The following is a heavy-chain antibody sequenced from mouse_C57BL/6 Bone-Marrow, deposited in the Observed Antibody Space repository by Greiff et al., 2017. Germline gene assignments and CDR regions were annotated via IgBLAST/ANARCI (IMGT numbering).Heavy chain of an antibody. D-gene: IGHD1-1*01. CDR1: GYTFTSYW. V-gene: IGHV1-59*01. CDR2: IDPSDSYT. Sequence: QVQLQQPGAELVRPGTSVKLSCKASGYTFTSYWMHWVKQRPGQGLEWIGVIDPSDSYTNSNQKFKGKATLTADKSSSTAYMQLSSLTSEDSAVYFGARAGSSYRYFDVWGTGTTVTVSS. CDR3: ARAGSSYRYFDV. J-gene: IGHJ1*03.